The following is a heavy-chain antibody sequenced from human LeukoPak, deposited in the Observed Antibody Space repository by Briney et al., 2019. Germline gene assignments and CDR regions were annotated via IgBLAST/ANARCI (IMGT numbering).Heavy chain of an antibody. V-gene: IGHV6-1*01. CDR3: ARGDGSSSRYYYYGMDV. D-gene: IGHD6-6*01. CDR2: TYYRSKWYN. J-gene: IGHJ6*02. CDR1: GDSVSSNSAA. Sequence: SRTLSLTCAISGDSVSSNSAAWNWIRQSPSRGLEWLGRTYYRSKWYNDYAVSVKSRIIINPDTSKNQFSLQLNSVTPEDTAVYYCARGDGSSSRYYYYGMDVWGQGTTVTVSS.